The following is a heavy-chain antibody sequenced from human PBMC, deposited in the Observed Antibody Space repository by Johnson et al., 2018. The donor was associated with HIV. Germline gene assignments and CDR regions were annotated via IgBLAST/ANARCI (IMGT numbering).Heavy chain of an antibody. CDR2: IRYDGSNK. D-gene: IGHD3-22*01. CDR1: GFTVSGDY. V-gene: IGHV3-30*02. J-gene: IGHJ3*02. CDR3: AKEPVVVIHAGGAFDI. Sequence: QMLLVESGGGLVQPGGSLRLSCAASGFTVSGDYMSWVRQAPGKGLEWVAFIRYDGSNKYYADSVKGRFTISRDNSKNTLFLQMNSLRAEDTAVYYCAKEPVVVIHAGGAFDIWGQGTMVTVSS.